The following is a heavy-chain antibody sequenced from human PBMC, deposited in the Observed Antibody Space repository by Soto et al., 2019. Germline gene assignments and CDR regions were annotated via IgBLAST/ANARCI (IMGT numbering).Heavy chain of an antibody. Sequence: SETLSLTCTVSGGSISSGDYYWSWIRQPPGKGLDCIGYFYYSGSTYYNPSLKSRVTISVDTSKNQFSLKLSSVTAADTAVYYCARGRKDIVLMVYAITNWFDPWGQGTLVTVSS. D-gene: IGHD2-8*01. CDR1: GGSISSGDYY. J-gene: IGHJ5*02. CDR3: ARGRKDIVLMVYAITNWFDP. CDR2: FYYSGST. V-gene: IGHV4-30-4*01.